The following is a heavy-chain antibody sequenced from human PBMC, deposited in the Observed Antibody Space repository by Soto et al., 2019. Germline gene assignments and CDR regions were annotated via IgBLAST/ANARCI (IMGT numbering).Heavy chain of an antibody. CDR3: AKEKGFGGVRKGMDV. CDR2: INWNSGSI. Sequence: EVQLVESGGGLVQPGRSLRLSCAASGFTFDDYAMHWVRQAPGKGLEWVSGINWNSGSIGYADSVKGRFTISRDNAKNSLYLQMISLRTEDTALYYCAKEKGFGGVRKGMDVWGQGTTVTVSS. J-gene: IGHJ6*02. D-gene: IGHD3-16*01. V-gene: IGHV3-9*01. CDR1: GFTFDDYA.